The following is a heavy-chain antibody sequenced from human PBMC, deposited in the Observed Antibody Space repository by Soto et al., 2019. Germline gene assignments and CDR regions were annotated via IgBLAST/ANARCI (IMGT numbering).Heavy chain of an antibody. V-gene: IGHV1-69*01. J-gene: IGHJ4*02. Sequence: QVQLVQSGAEVKKPGSSVKVSCTASGGSLRNSVISWVRQAPAQSLEWMGGVIPILGTANYAQKFQGSVTMTADEATSTAYMDLSSLSPDDTAVYYCARLGHPGHWGPGTLVIVSS. CDR3: ARLGHPGH. CDR1: GGSLRNSV. CDR2: VIPILGTA.